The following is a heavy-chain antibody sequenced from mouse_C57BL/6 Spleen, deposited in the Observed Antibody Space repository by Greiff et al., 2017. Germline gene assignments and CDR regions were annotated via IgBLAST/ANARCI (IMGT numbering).Heavy chain of an antibody. V-gene: IGHV3-6*01. CDR1: GYSITGGYY. Sequence: EVQLVESGPGLVKPSQSLSLTCSVTGYSITGGYYWNWIRQFPGNKLEWMGYISYDGSNNYNPSLKNRISITRDTSKNQFFLKLNSVTTEDTATYYCARSNYFDYWGQGTTLTVSS. CDR2: ISYDGSN. D-gene: IGHD5-1*01. J-gene: IGHJ2*01. CDR3: ARSNYFDY.